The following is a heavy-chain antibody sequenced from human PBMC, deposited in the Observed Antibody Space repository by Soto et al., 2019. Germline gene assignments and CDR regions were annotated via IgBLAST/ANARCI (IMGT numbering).Heavy chain of an antibody. J-gene: IGHJ6*02. V-gene: IGHV3-49*04. CDR3: PRQCGRLYYAYYAMDL. CDR2: IRSKAYGGTT. D-gene: IGHD2-21*01. Sequence: GVSLRLSCTASGFTFGDYAMSWVRQAPGKGLEWVGFIRSKAYGGTTEYAASVKGRFTISRDDSKRIAYLQMNSLKPDDTVVYYCPRQCGRLYYAYYAMDLWGQGTPVTGS. CDR1: GFTFGDYA.